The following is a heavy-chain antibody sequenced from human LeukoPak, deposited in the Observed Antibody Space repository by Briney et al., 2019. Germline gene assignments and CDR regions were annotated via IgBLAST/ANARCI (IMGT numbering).Heavy chain of an antibody. Sequence: GRSLRLSCAASGFIFSSYGMHWVRQAPGKGLEWVAVIWYDGSNKYYADSVKGRFTVSRDNSKNTLYLQMDSLRVEDTAVYYCARDRGSNDPIDYWGQGTLVTVSS. CDR3: ARDRGSNDPIDY. CDR2: IWYDGSNK. J-gene: IGHJ4*02. CDR1: GFIFSSYG. D-gene: IGHD2-15*01. V-gene: IGHV3-33*01.